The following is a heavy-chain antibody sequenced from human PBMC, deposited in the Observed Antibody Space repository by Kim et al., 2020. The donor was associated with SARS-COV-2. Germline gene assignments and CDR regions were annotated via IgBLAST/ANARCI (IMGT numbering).Heavy chain of an antibody. J-gene: IGHJ4*02. CDR3: AREYFWGGYPNGDY. V-gene: IGHV3-21*01. CDR1: GFTFSSYS. Sequence: GGSLRLSCAASGFTFSSYSMNWVRQAPGKGLEWVSTISNDRSDKYYADSVKGRFTISRDNAKNSLYLQMNSLRAEDTAVYYCAREYFWGGYPNGDYWGQGTLVTVSS. CDR2: ISNDRSDK. D-gene: IGHD3-3*01.